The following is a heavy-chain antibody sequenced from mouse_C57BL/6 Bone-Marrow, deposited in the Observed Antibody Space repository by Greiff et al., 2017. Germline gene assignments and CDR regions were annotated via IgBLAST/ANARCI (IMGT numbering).Heavy chain of an antibody. CDR2: IHPNSGST. CDR3: ARRQVGNYAMDY. V-gene: IGHV1-64*01. Sequence: VQLQQPGAELVKPGASVKLSCKASGYTFTSYWMHWVKQRPGQGLEWIGMIHPNSGSTNYNEKFKSKATLTVDKSSSTAYMQLSSLTSEDSAVYYCARRQVGNYAMDYWGQGTSVTVSS. CDR1: GYTFTSYW. J-gene: IGHJ4*01. D-gene: IGHD6-1*01.